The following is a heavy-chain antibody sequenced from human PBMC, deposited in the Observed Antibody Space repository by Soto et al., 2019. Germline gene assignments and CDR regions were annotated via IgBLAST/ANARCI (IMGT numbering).Heavy chain of an antibody. D-gene: IGHD2-2*01. CDR1: GASISSGDYY. V-gene: IGHV4-30-4*01. Sequence: PSETLSLTCTVSGASISSGDYYWSWIRQPPGKGLEWVGYIYYSGSTYYNPSLKSRVTISVDTSKNQFSLKLSSVTAADTAVYYCARVPAANAWFDPWGQGTLVTVSS. CDR2: IYYSGST. CDR3: ARVPAANAWFDP. J-gene: IGHJ5*01.